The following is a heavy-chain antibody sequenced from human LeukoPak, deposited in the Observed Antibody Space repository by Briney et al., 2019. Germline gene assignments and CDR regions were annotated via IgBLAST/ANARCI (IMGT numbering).Heavy chain of an antibody. J-gene: IGHJ6*02. CDR1: GGSLSSGVYY. V-gene: IGHV4-30-4*01. Sequence: PSQTLSLTCTVSGGSLSSGVYYWSWIRQPPGKGLEWIGYIYYSGSTYYNPSLKSRVTISVDTSKNQFSLKLSSVTAADTAVYYCARDGNYHYGVDVWGQGTTVTVSS. CDR3: ARDGNYHYGVDV. CDR2: IYYSGST.